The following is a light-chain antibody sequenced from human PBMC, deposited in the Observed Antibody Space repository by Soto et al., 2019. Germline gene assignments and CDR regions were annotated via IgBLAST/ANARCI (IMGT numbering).Light chain of an antibody. Sequence: EIVMTQSPATLSVSPGERATLSCRASQSVSSNLAWYQQKPGQAPRLLIYGASTRATGIPARFSGSGSGTDFTLTISGLQSEVFAVYYFQQNINWPPPFGQGTKLRSN. CDR3: QQNINWPPP. CDR2: GAS. J-gene: IGKJ2*01. CDR1: QSVSSN. V-gene: IGKV3-15*01.